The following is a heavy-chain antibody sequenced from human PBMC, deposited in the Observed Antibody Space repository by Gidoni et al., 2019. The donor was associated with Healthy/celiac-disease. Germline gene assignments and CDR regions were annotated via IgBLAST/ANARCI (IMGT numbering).Heavy chain of an antibody. CDR2: IYPGDSDT. V-gene: IGHV5-51*01. CDR3: ARRVVVVAANDAFDI. CDR1: GYSFTSYW. D-gene: IGHD2-15*01. Sequence: VQLVQSGAEVQKPGESLKISCKGSGYSFTSYWIGWARQMPGKGMEWLGIIYPGDSDTRYSPSFQGQVTISADKSISTAYLQWSSLKASDTAMYYCARRVVVVAANDAFDIWGQGTMVTVSS. J-gene: IGHJ3*02.